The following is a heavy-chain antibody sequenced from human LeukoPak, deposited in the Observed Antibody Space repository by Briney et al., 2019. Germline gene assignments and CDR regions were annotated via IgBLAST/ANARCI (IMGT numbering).Heavy chain of an antibody. CDR2: IHYGGST. Sequence: PSETLSLTCTVSGGSISSSSYYWGWIRQPPGKGLEWIGSIHYGGSTYYNPSLKSRVTISVDTSKNQFSLKLSSVTAADTAVYYCARRSLWFGELHYWYFDLWGRGTLVTVSS. V-gene: IGHV4-39*07. CDR3: ARRSLWFGELHYWYFDL. J-gene: IGHJ2*01. CDR1: GGSISSSSYY. D-gene: IGHD3-10*01.